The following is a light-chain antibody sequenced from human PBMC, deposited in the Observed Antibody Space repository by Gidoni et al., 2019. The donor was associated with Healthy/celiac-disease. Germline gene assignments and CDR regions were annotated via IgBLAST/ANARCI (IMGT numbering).Light chain of an antibody. CDR3: QQYYSTPPVFT. CDR1: QSVLYSSNNKNY. Sequence: DIVMTQSPDSLAVSLGERATINCKSSQSVLYSSNNKNYLAWYQQNPGQPPKLLIYWASTRESGVPDRFSGSGSGTDFTLTISSLQAEDVAVYYCQQYYSTPPVFTFGPGTKVDIK. J-gene: IGKJ3*01. CDR2: WAS. V-gene: IGKV4-1*01.